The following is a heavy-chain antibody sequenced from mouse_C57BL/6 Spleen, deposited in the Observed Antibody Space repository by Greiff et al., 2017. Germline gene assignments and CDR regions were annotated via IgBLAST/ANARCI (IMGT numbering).Heavy chain of an antibody. CDR2: ISSGGSYT. CDR3: ARHGVSQPYYFDY. J-gene: IGHJ2*01. D-gene: IGHD6-1*01. Sequence: EVKLVESGGDLVKPGGSLTLSCAASGFTFSSYGMSWVRQTPDKRLEWVATISSGGSYTYYPDSVKGRFTISRDNAKNTLYLQMSSLKSEDTAMYYCARHGVSQPYYFDYWGQGTTLTVSS. CDR1: GFTFSSYG. V-gene: IGHV5-6*02.